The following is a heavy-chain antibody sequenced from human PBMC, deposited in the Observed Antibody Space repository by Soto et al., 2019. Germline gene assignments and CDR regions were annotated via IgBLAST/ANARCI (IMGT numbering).Heavy chain of an antibody. CDR1: GGSISSSSYY. D-gene: IGHD4-17*01. CDR2: IYYSGST. J-gene: IGHJ6*02. V-gene: IGHV4-39*01. Sequence: SETLSLTCTVSGGSISSSSYYCGWIRQPPGKGLEWIGSIYYSGSTYYNPSLKSRVTISVDTSKNRFSLKLSSVTAADTAVYYCATTQEDYGGNTPQGSFYYYYGMDVWGQGTTVTVSS. CDR3: ATTQEDYGGNTPQGSFYYYYGMDV.